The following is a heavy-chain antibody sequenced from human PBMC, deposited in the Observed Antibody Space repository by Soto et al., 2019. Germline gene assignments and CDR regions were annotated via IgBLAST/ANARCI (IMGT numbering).Heavy chain of an antibody. D-gene: IGHD3-16*02. CDR2: ISATGGST. Sequence: GGSLRLSCAGSGFTFASYVMTWVRQAPGKGLEWVSSISATGGSTYYAGSVKGRFTISRDNSKNTLFLQMNSLRAEDTAVYYCANAEHPRRSIGFDYWGQGTLVTVSS. CDR1: GFTFASYV. J-gene: IGHJ4*02. CDR3: ANAEHPRRSIGFDY. V-gene: IGHV3-23*01.